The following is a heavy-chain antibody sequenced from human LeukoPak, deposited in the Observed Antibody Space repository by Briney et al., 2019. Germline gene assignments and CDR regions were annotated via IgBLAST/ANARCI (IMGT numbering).Heavy chain of an antibody. CDR2: IRSKAYGGTT. Sequence: GGSLRLPCTASGFTFGDYAVSWVRQAPGKGLEWVGFIRSKAYGGTTEYAASVKGRFTISRDDSKSIAYLQLNSLKTEDTAVYYCARFVPYFDYWGQGTLVTVSS. CDR1: GFTFGDYA. CDR3: ARFVPYFDY. D-gene: IGHD3-10*01. J-gene: IGHJ4*02. V-gene: IGHV3-49*04.